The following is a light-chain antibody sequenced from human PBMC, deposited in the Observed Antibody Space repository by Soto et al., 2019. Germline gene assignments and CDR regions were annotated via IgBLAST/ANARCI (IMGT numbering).Light chain of an antibody. J-gene: IGKJ1*01. CDR1: QSISSW. CDR2: DAS. CDR3: QQYNSYGT. Sequence: DIQMTQSPSTLSASVGDRVTITCRASQSISSWLDWYQQKPGKAPKLLIYDASSLESGVPSRFSGSGSGTEFTLTISSLQPDDFATYYCQQYNSYGTFGQGTKVEIK. V-gene: IGKV1-5*01.